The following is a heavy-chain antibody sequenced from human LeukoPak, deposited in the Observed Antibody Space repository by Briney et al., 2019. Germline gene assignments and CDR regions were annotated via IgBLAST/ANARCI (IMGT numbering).Heavy chain of an antibody. CDR3: ASEYSSSSDVY. Sequence: SGGSLRLSCAASGFTFSYYSMNWVRQAPGKGLEWVSYISSSGSTRYYADSVRGRFTISRDNAKNSLYLQMNSLRVEDTAVYYCASEYSSSSDVYWGQGTLVTVSS. D-gene: IGHD6-6*01. V-gene: IGHV3-48*01. J-gene: IGHJ4*02. CDR2: ISSSGSTR. CDR1: GFTFSYYS.